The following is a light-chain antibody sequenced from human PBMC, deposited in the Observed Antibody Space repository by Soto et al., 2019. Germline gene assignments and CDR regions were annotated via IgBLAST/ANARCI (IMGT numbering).Light chain of an antibody. CDR2: GAS. CDR3: QHYNSYSEA. V-gene: IGKV1-5*01. CDR1: QGISSY. Sequence: DIQMTQSPSTLSASVGDRVTITCRASQGISSYLAWFQQKPGRAPNLLIYGASTLQSGVPSRFSGSGSGTEFTLTISSLQPDDFATYYGQHYNSYSEAFGQGTKVDI. J-gene: IGKJ1*01.